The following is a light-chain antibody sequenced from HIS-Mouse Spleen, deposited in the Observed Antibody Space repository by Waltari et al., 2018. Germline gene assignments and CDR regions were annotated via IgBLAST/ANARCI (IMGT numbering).Light chain of an antibody. V-gene: IGKV3-20*01. CDR1: QSVSSSY. Sequence: EIVLTQSPGTLSLSPGERATLSCRASQSVSSSYLVGYQQKPGQAPRLLLYCASSRSTGIPDRFLGSGSGTDFTLTISRLEPEDFAVYYCQQYGSSPPITFGQGTRLEIK. CDR3: QQYGSSPPIT. CDR2: CAS. J-gene: IGKJ5*01.